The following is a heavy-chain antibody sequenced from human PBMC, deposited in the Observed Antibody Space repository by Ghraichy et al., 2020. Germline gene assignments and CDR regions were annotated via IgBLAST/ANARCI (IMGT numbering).Heavy chain of an antibody. CDR1: GYSFTSYW. CDR2: IYPGDSDT. D-gene: IGHD5-12*01. Sequence: GESLNISCKGSGYSFTSYWIGWVRQMPGKGLEWMGIIYPGDSDTRYSPSFQGQVTISADKSISTAYLQWSSLKASDTAMYYCARGSVYSGYDYSSAFDIWGQGTMVTVSS. J-gene: IGHJ3*02. V-gene: IGHV5-51*01. CDR3: ARGSVYSGYDYSSAFDI.